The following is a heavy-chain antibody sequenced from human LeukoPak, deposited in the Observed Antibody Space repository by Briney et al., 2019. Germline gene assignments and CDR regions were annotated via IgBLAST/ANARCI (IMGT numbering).Heavy chain of an antibody. CDR3: ARDLQICSSTSCYPQYYMDV. CDR1: GGTFSSYA. D-gene: IGHD2-2*01. Sequence: EASVKVSCKASGGTFSSYAISWVRQAPGQGLEWMGGIIPIFGTANYAQKFQGRVTITTDESTSTAYMELSSLRAEDTAVYYCARDLQICSSTSCYPQYYMDVWGKGTTVTVSS. CDR2: IIPIFGTA. V-gene: IGHV1-69*05. J-gene: IGHJ6*03.